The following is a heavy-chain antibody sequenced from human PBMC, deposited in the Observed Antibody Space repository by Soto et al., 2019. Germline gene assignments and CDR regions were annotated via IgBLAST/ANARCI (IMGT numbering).Heavy chain of an antibody. J-gene: IGHJ5*02. CDR1: GGSISSGGYY. V-gene: IGHV4-31*03. Sequence: QVQLQESGPGLVKPSQTLSLTCTVSGGSISSGGYYWSWIRQHPGKGLEWIGYIYYSGSTYYNPSLKSRVTTSVDTSKNQFSLKLSSVTAADTAVYYCARVFRGYRNAIALNWFDPWGQGTLVTVSS. D-gene: IGHD5-18*01. CDR2: IYYSGST. CDR3: ARVFRGYRNAIALNWFDP.